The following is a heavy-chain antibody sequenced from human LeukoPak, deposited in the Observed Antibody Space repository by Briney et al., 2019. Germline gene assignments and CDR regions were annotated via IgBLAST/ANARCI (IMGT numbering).Heavy chain of an antibody. CDR3: TSPIHYGDYDYYYGMDV. J-gene: IGHJ6*02. CDR1: GFSFSGST. V-gene: IGHV3-73*01. D-gene: IGHD4-17*01. CDR2: IRSKANRYAT. Sequence: GGSLRLSCAASGFSFSGSTMHWVRQASGKGLEWVGRIRSKANRYATAYAASVKGRFTISRDDLKNTAYLQMNSLKTEDTAVYYCTSPIHYGDYDYYYGMDVWGQGTTVTVSS.